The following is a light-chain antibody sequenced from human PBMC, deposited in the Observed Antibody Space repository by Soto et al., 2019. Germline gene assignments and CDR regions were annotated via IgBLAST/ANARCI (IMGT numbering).Light chain of an antibody. CDR1: SSDVGGYNY. CDR2: EVT. V-gene: IGLV2-14*01. CDR3: SSYRRSSTLV. Sequence: ALTQPASVCGSPGQSITISCTGTSSDVGGYNYVSWYQQHPGKAPKLMIYEVTYRPSGVSNRFSGSKSGNTASLTISGLQAEDEALYYCSSYRRSSTLVFGGGTKLTVL. J-gene: IGLJ2*01.